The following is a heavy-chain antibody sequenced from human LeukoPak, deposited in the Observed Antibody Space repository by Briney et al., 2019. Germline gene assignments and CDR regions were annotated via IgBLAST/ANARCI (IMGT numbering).Heavy chain of an antibody. CDR2: ISSSSSYI. CDR1: GFTFSSYS. CDR3: ARETYYYDSSGYYAYYFDC. D-gene: IGHD3-22*01. J-gene: IGHJ4*02. Sequence: PRGSLRLSCAASGFTFSSYSMNWVRQAPGKGLEWVSSISSSSSYIHYADSVKGRFTISRDNAKNSLYLQMNSLRAEDTAVYYCARETYYYDSSGYYAYYFDCWGQGTLVTVSS. V-gene: IGHV3-21*01.